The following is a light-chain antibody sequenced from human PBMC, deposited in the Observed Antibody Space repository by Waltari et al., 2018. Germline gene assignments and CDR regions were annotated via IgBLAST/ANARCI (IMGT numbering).Light chain of an antibody. J-gene: IGKJ4*01. V-gene: IGKV3D-20*02. CDR1: QSVVSNY. CDR2: GAS. Sequence: EIVLTQSPGTLSLSPGEKATLSCRASQSVVSNYLAWYQQKPGQAPRPLIFGASSRAAGIPDRFSGSGSGTDFTLTISRLKPEDFAVFYCQHRFNWPLTFGGGTKVEIK. CDR3: QHRFNWPLT.